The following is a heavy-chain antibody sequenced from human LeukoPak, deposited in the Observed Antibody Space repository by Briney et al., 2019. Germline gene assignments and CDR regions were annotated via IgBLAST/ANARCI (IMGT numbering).Heavy chain of an antibody. CDR1: GFTFDDYA. D-gene: IGHD5-18*01. J-gene: IGHJ4*02. Sequence: PGGSLRLSCAASGFTFDDYAMHWVRHAPGKGLEWVSLISGDGGRTYYADSVKGRFTISRDNSKNSLYLQMNSLRTEDTALYYCAKDFGYSYGYHYFDYWGQGTLVTVSS. CDR2: ISGDGGRT. V-gene: IGHV3-43*02. CDR3: AKDFGYSYGYHYFDY.